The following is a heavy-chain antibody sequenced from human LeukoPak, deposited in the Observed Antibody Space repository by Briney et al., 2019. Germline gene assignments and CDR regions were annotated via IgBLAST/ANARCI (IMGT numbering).Heavy chain of an antibody. Sequence: GASVKVSCKASGGTFSSYTISWVRQAPGQGLEWMGRIIPILGIANYAQKFQGRVTITADKSTSTAYMELSSLRSEDTAVYYCARDMSGSSHEAFDIWGQGTMVTVSS. CDR2: IIPILGIA. D-gene: IGHD1-26*01. CDR1: GGTFSSYT. J-gene: IGHJ3*02. V-gene: IGHV1-69*04. CDR3: ARDMSGSSHEAFDI.